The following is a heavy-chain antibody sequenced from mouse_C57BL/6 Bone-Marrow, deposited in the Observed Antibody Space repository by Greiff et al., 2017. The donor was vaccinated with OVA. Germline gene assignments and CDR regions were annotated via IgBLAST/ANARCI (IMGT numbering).Heavy chain of an antibody. J-gene: IGHJ2*01. D-gene: IGHD3-3*01. CDR3: AREGAGPDY. V-gene: IGHV5-4*01. CDR1: GFTFSSYA. CDR2: ISDGGSYT. Sequence: EVKLMESGGGLVKPGGSLKLSCAASGFTFSSYAMSWVRQTPEKRLEWVATISDGGSYTYYPDNVKGRFTISRDNAKNNLYLQMSHLKSEDTAMYYCAREGAGPDYWGQGTTLTVSS.